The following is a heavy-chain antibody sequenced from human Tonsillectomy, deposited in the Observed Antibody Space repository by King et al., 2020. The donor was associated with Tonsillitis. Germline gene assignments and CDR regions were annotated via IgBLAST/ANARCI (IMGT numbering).Heavy chain of an antibody. Sequence: QLQESGSGLVKPSQTLSLTCAVFGGSLSSGGYSWSWIRQPPGKGLGWIGYIEHIGSTYYNLALKNRVTISVDRSKNQFSLKLSSVTAADTAVYYCARAGTYCSGGSCYSGAFDIWGQGTMVTVSS. D-gene: IGHD2-15*01. CDR3: ARAGTYCSGGSCYSGAFDI. CDR2: IEHIGST. J-gene: IGHJ3*02. CDR1: GGSLSSGGYS. V-gene: IGHV4-30-2*01.